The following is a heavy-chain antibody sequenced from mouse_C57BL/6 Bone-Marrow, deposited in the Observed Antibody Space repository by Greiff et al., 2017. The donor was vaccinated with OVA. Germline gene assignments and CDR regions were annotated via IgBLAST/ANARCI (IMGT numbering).Heavy chain of an antibody. CDR2: IDPSDSYT. CDR3: ARFSVITTVVADWYFDV. Sequence: QVQLQQPGAELVKPGASVKLSCKASGYTFTSYWMQWVKQRPGQGLECIGEIDPSDSYTNYNQKFKGKATLTVDTSSSTAYMQLSSLTSEDSAVYYCARFSVITTVVADWYFDVWGTGTTVTVSS. CDR1: GYTFTSYW. D-gene: IGHD1-1*01. V-gene: IGHV1-50*01. J-gene: IGHJ1*03.